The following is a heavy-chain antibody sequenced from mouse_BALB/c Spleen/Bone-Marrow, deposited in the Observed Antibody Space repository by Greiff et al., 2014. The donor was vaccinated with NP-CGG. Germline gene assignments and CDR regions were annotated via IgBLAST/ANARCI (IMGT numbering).Heavy chain of an antibody. D-gene: IGHD2-1*01. J-gene: IGHJ4*01. Sequence: QVQLQQPGPELVKPGASVKMSCKASGYSFTDYVITWVKQRTGQGLEWIGEIYPGSGSTYYNEKFKGKATLIADKSSNTAYMQLGSLTSEDFAVYFCARLDGNYRYAMDYWGQGTSVTVSS. V-gene: IGHV1-77*01. CDR2: IYPGSGST. CDR3: ARLDGNYRYAMDY. CDR1: GYSFTDYV.